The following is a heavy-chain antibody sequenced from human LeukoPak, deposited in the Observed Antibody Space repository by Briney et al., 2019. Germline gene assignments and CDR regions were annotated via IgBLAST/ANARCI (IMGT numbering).Heavy chain of an antibody. J-gene: IGHJ3*02. CDR2: ISSSSSYI. D-gene: IGHD3-16*01. CDR1: GFTFSSYS. CDR3: ARERPLGYPDAFDI. Sequence: PGGSLRLSCAASGFTFSSYSMNWVRQAPGKGLEWVSSISSSSSYIYYADSVKGRFTISRDNAKNSLYLQMNSLRAEDTAVYYCARERPLGYPDAFDIWGQGTMVTVSS. V-gene: IGHV3-21*01.